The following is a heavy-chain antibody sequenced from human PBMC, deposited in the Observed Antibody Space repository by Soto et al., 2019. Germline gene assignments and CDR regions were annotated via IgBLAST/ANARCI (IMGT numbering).Heavy chain of an antibody. CDR1: GFTFSNAC. CDR2: IKSKTDGGTT. CDR3: TTSVVVAANFDY. J-gene: IGHJ4*02. V-gene: IGHV3-15*01. Sequence: EVQLVESGGGLVKPGGSLRLSCAASGFTFSNACMSWVRQAPGKGLEWVGRIKSKTDGGTTDYAAPVKGRFTISRDDSKNTLYLQMNSLKTEDTAVYYCTTSVVVAANFDYWGQGTLVTVSS. D-gene: IGHD2-15*01.